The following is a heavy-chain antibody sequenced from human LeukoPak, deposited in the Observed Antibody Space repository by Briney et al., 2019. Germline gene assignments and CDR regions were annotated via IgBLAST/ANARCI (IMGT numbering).Heavy chain of an antibody. CDR3: ASLYGGFYY. V-gene: IGHV3-48*03. Sequence: GGSLRLSCAAPGFTFSSYEMNWARQAPGKGLEWVSYISSSGSTIYYADSVKGRFTISRDNAKNSLYLQMNSLRAEDTAVYYCASLYGGFYYWGQGTLVTVSS. CDR1: GFTFSSYE. CDR2: ISSSGSTI. D-gene: IGHD4-23*01. J-gene: IGHJ4*02.